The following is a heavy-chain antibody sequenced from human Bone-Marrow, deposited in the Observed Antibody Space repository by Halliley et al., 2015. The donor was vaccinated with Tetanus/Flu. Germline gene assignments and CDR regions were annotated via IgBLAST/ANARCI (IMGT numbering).Heavy chain of an antibody. J-gene: IGHJ2*01. Sequence: YYPGPTKYAPPLRGRVTISVDTSLNHFSLKLTSVTVADTAVYYCARHVSKEWGSGWNYWYFDVWGRGSLVSVSS. V-gene: IGHV4-39*02. D-gene: IGHD6-19*01. CDR2: YYPGPT. CDR3: ARHVSKEWGSGWNYWYFDV.